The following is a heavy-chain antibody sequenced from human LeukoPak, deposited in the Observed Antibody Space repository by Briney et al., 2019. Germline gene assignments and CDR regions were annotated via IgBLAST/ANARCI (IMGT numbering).Heavy chain of an antibody. V-gene: IGHV4-34*01. Sequence: SETLSLTCAVYGGSFSGYYWSWIRQPPGKGLGWIGEINHSGGTNYNPSLKSRVTISVDTSKNQFSLKLSSVTAADTAVYYCARIPGDTDYWGQGTLVTVSS. D-gene: IGHD3-10*01. CDR1: GGSFSGYY. J-gene: IGHJ4*02. CDR3: ARIPGDTDY. CDR2: INHSGGT.